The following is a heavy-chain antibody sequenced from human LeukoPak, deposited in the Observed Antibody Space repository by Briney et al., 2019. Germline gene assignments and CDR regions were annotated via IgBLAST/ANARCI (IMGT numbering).Heavy chain of an antibody. D-gene: IGHD4-17*01. CDR1: GGSISSYY. V-gene: IGHV4-39*07. Sequence: PSETLSLTCTVSGGSISSYYWGWIRQPPGNPGKGLEWIGSIYYGGSTYNSPSLKSRVTISVDTSKNQFSLKLSSVTAADTAVYYCARGYGDYVVDAFDIWGQGTMVTVSS. CDR2: IYYGGST. J-gene: IGHJ3*02. CDR3: ARGYGDYVVDAFDI.